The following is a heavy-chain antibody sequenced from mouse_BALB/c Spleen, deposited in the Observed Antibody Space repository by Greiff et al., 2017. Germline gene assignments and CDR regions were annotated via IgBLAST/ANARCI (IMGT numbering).Heavy chain of an antibody. CDR1: GYTFTSYW. J-gene: IGHJ4*01. D-gene: IGHD1-1*02. CDR2: INPSTGYT. V-gene: IGHV1-7*01. Sequence: QVQLKESGAELAKPGASVKMSCKASGYTFTSYWMHWVKQRPGQGLEWIGYINPSTGYTEYNQKFKDKATLTADKSSSTAYMQLSSLTSEDSAVYYCARWGGYYGYAMDYWGQGTSVTVSS. CDR3: ARWGGYYGYAMDY.